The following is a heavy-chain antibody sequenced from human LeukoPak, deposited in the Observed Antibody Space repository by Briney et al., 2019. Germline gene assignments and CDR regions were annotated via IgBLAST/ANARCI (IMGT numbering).Heavy chain of an antibody. J-gene: IGHJ4*02. V-gene: IGHV4-34*01. CDR2: INHSGST. CDR1: GGSFSGYY. D-gene: IGHD5-18*01. CDR3: ASCTAMVTWAY. Sequence: PSETLSLTCAVYGGSFSGYYWSWIRQPPGKGLEWIGEINHSGSTNYNPSLKSRVTISVDTSKNQFSLKLSSVTAADTAVYYCASCTAMVTWAYWGQGTLVTVSS.